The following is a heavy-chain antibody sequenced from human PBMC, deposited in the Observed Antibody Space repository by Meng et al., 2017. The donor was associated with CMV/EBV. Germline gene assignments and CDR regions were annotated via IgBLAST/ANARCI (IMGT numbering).Heavy chain of an antibody. J-gene: IGHJ4*02. CDR3: ARDLSFGSFDY. CDR1: GGSISGVVYY. V-gene: IGHV4-31*03. D-gene: IGHD3-10*01. CDR2: IYYSGDT. Sequence: CTVSGGSISGVVYYWSWIRQHPGKGLEWIGYIYYSGDTYYNPSLKSRVTISADTSKNQFSLKLSSVTAADTAVYYCARDLSFGSFDYWGQGTLVTVSS.